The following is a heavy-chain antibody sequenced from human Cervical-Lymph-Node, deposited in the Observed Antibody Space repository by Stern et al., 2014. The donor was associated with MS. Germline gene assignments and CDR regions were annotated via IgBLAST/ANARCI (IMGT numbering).Heavy chain of an antibody. Sequence: VQLVQSGGGVVQPGKSLRLSCVASGFTFSGYGMPWVRPAPGKGLERGAFIWSDGSNPSYADSLQGRFTIARDNLQNTLHLHMNNVTAADTARYYCARGRNVGVNYYFDYWGQGSLVTVSS. V-gene: IGHV3-33*01. D-gene: IGHD3-16*01. CDR1: GFTFSGYG. CDR3: ARGRNVGVNYYFDY. CDR2: IWSDGSNP. J-gene: IGHJ4*02.